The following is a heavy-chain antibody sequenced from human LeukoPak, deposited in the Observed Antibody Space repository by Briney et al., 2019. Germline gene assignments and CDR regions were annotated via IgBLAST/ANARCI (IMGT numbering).Heavy chain of an antibody. CDR2: ISGDGIST. CDR1: GFTFSTYS. J-gene: IGHJ4*02. Sequence: GGSLRLSCAASGFTFSTYSMSWVRQAPGKGLQWVSAISGDGISTYYADSVKSRFTISRDNSKNTLYLQMNSLRAEDTAVYYCAKAPKSSGYYHPFDYWGQGTLVTVSS. CDR3: AKAPKSSGYYHPFDY. V-gene: IGHV3-23*01. D-gene: IGHD3-22*01.